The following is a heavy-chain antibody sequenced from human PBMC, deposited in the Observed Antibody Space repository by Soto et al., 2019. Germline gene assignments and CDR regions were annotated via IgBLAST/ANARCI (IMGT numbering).Heavy chain of an antibody. Sequence: SVKVSCKASAGTFSSYAMSCVRQAPGQGLEWMGGIIPIFGTANYAQKFQGRVTITADESTSTAYMELSSLRSEDTAVYYCARDHYDFWSVYYKEWDYYYGMDVWGQATTVTVSS. CDR3: ARDHYDFWSVYYKEWDYYYGMDV. D-gene: IGHD3-3*01. V-gene: IGHV1-69*13. CDR2: IIPIFGTA. CDR1: AGTFSSYA. J-gene: IGHJ6*02.